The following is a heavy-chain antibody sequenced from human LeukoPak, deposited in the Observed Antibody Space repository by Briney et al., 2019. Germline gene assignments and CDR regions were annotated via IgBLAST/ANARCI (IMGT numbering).Heavy chain of an antibody. CDR1: GFTFSSDA. CDR3: ARDISLGRAFDI. J-gene: IGHJ3*02. CDR2: IYTGGAT. D-gene: IGHD1-26*01. Sequence: GGSLRLSCAVSGFTFSSDAMSWVRQAPGKGPEWVSVIYTGGATYYADSVKGRFTISRDNSKNTLYLQMKSLRAEDTAVYYCARDISLGRAFDIWGQGTMVTVSS. V-gene: IGHV3-53*01.